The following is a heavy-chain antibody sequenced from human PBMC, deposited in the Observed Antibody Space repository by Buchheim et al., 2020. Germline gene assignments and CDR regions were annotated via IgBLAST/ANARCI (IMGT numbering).Heavy chain of an antibody. D-gene: IGHD6-19*01. Sequence: QVQLVESGGGVVQPGRSLRLSCAASGFTFSSYGMHWVRQAPGKGLEWVAVISYDGSNKYYADSVRVRFTISRDNSENTLCLQMNSLRAEDTAVYYCAKDSQWLKPEYFDCWGQGTL. CDR2: ISYDGSNK. CDR1: GFTFSSYG. V-gene: IGHV3-30*18. CDR3: AKDSQWLKPEYFDC. J-gene: IGHJ4*02.